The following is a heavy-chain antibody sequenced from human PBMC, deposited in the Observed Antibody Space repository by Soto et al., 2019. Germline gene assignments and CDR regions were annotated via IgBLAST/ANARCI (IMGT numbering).Heavy chain of an antibody. CDR1: GGSFSGYY. CDR2: INHSGST. D-gene: IGHD2-15*01. V-gene: IGHV4-34*01. CDR3: ARGRGYCSGGSCSFDY. Sequence: QVQLQQWGAGLLKPSETLSLTCAVYGGSFSGYYWSWIRQPPGKGLEWIGEINHSGSTNYNPSLKSRVTISVDTSKNQFSLKLSSVTAADTAVYYCARGRGYCSGGSCSFDYWGQGTLATVSS. J-gene: IGHJ4*02.